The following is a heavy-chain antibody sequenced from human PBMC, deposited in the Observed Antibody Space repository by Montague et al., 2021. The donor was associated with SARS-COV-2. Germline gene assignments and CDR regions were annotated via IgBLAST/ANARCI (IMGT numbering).Heavy chain of an antibody. D-gene: IGHD3-22*01. Sequence: YLDYAVSVKGLIAINADTSRNQFSLQLNSVTPEDTAVYYCSRSPYSSGFYGMDVWGQGTTVTVSS. J-gene: IGHJ6*02. CDR2: YL. CDR3: SRSPYSSGFYGMDV. V-gene: IGHV6-1*01.